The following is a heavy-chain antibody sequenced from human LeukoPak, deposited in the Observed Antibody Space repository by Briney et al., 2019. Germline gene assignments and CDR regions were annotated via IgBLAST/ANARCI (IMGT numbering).Heavy chain of an antibody. J-gene: IGHJ4*02. CDR2: IYTGGST. V-gene: IGHV4-61*02. D-gene: IGHD3-22*01. CDR3: ARVTTGGYYNC. Sequence: SDTLSLTCTVSGGSISSGSYYWIWIRQPAGKGLEWIGRIYTGGSTNYNPSLKSRVTISVDTSKNQFSLKLSSVTAADTAVYYCARVTTGGYYNCWGQGTLVTVSS. CDR1: GGSISSGSYY.